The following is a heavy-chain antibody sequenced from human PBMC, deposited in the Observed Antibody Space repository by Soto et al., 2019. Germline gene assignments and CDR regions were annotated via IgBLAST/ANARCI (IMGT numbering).Heavy chain of an antibody. D-gene: IGHD3-22*01. J-gene: IGHJ4*02. CDR2: IYHSGST. CDR3: ARGATVVNDY. Sequence: QLQLQESDAGLVKPSQTLSLTCAVAGGSISSGGYSWSWIRQPPGKGVEWSGYIYHSGSTYYNPSLKSRVTISVDRSKNQFSLKLSSVTAADTAVYYCARGATVVNDYWGQGTLVTVSS. V-gene: IGHV4-30-2*01. CDR1: GGSISSGGYS.